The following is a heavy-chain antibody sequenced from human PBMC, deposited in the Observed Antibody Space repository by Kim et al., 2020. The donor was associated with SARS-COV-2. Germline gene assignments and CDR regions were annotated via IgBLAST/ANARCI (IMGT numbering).Heavy chain of an antibody. D-gene: IGHD3-10*01. CDR3: ARGKGSTSQDY. CDR2: INANNENP. V-gene: IGHV7-4-1*02. Sequence: ASVKVSCKASGYTFRNYGINWVQQAPGQGLEWMGWINANNENPTYAQGFAGRLIFSLDFSVTTAYLQISSLRAEDTAVYYCARGKGSTSQDYWGQGTLVTVSS. CDR1: GYTFRNYG. J-gene: IGHJ4*02.